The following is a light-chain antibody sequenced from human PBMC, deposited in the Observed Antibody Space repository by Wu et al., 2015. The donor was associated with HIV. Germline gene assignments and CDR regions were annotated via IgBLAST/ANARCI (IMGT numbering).Light chain of an antibody. J-gene: IGKJ3*01. CDR1: QSVSTY. CDR3: QQSGSSPFT. V-gene: IGKV3-20*01. Sequence: EIVLTQSPGALSLSPGERATLSCRASQSVSTYLVWYQQKPGQAPRLLIYDASTRATGIPDRFSGSGSGTDFTLTISRLEPEDFAVYYCQQSGSSPFTFGPGTRVDIK. CDR2: DAS.